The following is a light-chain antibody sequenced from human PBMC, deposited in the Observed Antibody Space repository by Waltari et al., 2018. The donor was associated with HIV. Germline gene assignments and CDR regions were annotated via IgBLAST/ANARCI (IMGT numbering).Light chain of an antibody. CDR3: LLSYGGHRV. V-gene: IGLV7-46*01. J-gene: IGLJ2*01. Sequence: QAVVTQEPSLTVSPGGTVTLTCGSSTGAVTSGHSPYWFQQRPGQAPRTLIHDTSNKHSWTPARVSGSLLGGKAALTLSGAQPEDEAEYYCLLSYGGHRVFGGGTKLTVL. CDR2: DTS. CDR1: TGAVTSGHS.